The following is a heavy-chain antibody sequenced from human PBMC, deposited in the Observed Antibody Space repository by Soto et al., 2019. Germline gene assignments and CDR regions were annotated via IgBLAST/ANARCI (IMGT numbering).Heavy chain of an antibody. J-gene: IGHJ4*02. Sequence: QVQLVQSGAEVKKPGASWKASGKASGSIFTGSYWHWGRQALEQGLEWMGWINPNSGGTNYAQKFQGRVTVTRDTSITTAYMEVSRLTSDDTAVYYCARNRPYSGSYYEFDYWGQGTLVTVSS. CDR1: GSIFTGSY. D-gene: IGHD1-26*01. V-gene: IGHV1-2*02. CDR2: INPNSGGT. CDR3: ARNRPYSGSYYEFDY.